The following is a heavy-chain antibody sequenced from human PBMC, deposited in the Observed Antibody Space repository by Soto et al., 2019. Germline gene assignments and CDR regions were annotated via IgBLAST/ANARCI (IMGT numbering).Heavy chain of an antibody. CDR1: GFTFSSYS. D-gene: IGHD2-2*01. V-gene: IGHV3-21*01. J-gene: IGHJ6*02. CDR3: ARAFRQYCSSTSCYLYYYYYGMDV. Sequence: LRLSCAASGFTFSSYSMNWVRQAPGKGLEWVSSISSSSSYIYYADSVKGRFTISRDNAKNSLYLQMNSLRAEDTAVYYCARAFRQYCSSTSCYLYYYYYGMDVWGQGTTVTVSS. CDR2: ISSSSSYI.